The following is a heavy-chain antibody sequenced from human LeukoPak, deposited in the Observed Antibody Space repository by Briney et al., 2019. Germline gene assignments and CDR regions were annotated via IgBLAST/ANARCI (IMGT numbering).Heavy chain of an antibody. CDR2: ISSSGSTI. CDR1: GFTSSDYY. CDR3: ARDHCSSTSCYIGY. J-gene: IGHJ4*02. V-gene: IGHV3-11*01. D-gene: IGHD2-2*02. Sequence: GGSLRLSCAASGFTSSDYYMSWIRQAPGKGLEWVSYISSSGSTIYYADSVKGRFTISRDNAKNSLYLQMNSLRAEDTAVYYCARDHCSSTSCYIGYWGQGTLVTVSS.